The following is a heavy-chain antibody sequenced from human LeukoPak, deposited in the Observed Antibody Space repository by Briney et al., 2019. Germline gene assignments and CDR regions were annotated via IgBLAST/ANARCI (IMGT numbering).Heavy chain of an antibody. D-gene: IGHD5-24*01. V-gene: IGHV1-69*05. CDR2: IIPIFGTA. J-gene: IGHJ4*02. Sequence: SVKVSCKASGGTFSSYAISWVRQAPGQGLEWMGGIIPIFGTANYAQKFQGRVTITTDESTSTAYMELSSLRSEDTAVYYCARGRWLQPWGYFDYWGQGTLVTVSS. CDR1: GGTFSSYA. CDR3: ARGRWLQPWGYFDY.